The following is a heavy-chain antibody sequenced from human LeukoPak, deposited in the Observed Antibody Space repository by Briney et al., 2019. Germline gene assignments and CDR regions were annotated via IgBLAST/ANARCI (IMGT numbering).Heavy chain of an antibody. CDR3: AKGTTIIVGDYYGS. J-gene: IGHJ4*02. V-gene: IGHV3-23*01. CDR1: GFTFSTYA. Sequence: GGSLRLSCAASGFTFSTYAMGWVRQTPGKGLEWVSTISHSGAATYYANSVKGRFTLSRDNSKNTLYLQMNSLRADDTALYYCAKGTTIIVGDYYGSWGQGTLVTVSS. CDR2: ISHSGAAT. D-gene: IGHD3-22*01.